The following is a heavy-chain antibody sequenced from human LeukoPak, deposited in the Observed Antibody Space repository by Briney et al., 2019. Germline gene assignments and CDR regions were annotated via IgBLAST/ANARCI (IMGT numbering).Heavy chain of an antibody. CDR1: GYSFTNYW. J-gene: IGHJ4*02. D-gene: IGHD3-16*01. CDR2: IYPGDSDT. V-gene: IGHV5-51*01. CDR3: ARVSYDYIWGIIYYFDY. Sequence: GESLKISCKGSGYSFTNYWIGWVRQMPGKGLEWMGIIYPGDSDTRYSPSFQGQVTISADKSISTAYLQWSSLKASDTAVFYCARVSYDYIWGIIYYFDYWGQGTLVTVSS.